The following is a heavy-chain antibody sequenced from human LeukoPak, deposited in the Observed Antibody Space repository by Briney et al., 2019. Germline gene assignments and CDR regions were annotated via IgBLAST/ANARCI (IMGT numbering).Heavy chain of an antibody. Sequence: ASVKVSCKTSGYTFTTHDINWVRQAPGQGLKWMGRISAYNGYTNYGRRFQGRVTMTTDTSTNTAYMELRSLRSDDTAVYYCARVGTGTRSFDSWGQGTLVTVSS. CDR2: ISAYNGYT. J-gene: IGHJ4*02. CDR3: ARVGTGTRSFDS. V-gene: IGHV1-18*01. CDR1: GYTFTTHD. D-gene: IGHD1/OR15-1a*01.